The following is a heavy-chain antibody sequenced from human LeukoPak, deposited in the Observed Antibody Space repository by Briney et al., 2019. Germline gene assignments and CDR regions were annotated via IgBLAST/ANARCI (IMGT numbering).Heavy chain of an antibody. J-gene: IGHJ4*02. Sequence: GGSLRLSCVASGFTFSSYSMNWVRQAPGKGLEWISYITSSSNSIYYADSVKGRFTISRDNAKNSLYLQMNSLRAEDTAVCYCARDRRIDYWGQGTLVTVSS. CDR2: ITSSSNSI. V-gene: IGHV3-48*04. CDR1: GFTFSSYS. CDR3: ARDRRIDY.